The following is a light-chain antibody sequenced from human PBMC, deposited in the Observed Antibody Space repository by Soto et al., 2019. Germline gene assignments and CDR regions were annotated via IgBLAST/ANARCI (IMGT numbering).Light chain of an antibody. J-gene: IGKJ2*01. CDR2: EAF. CDR1: QSVGSS. Sequence: EIMLTQSPATLSLSPGGRATLSCRASQSVGSSLAWYQQKTGQAPRLLIYEAFNRATGIPNRFSGRGFGTDFTLPISSLEPEDFAVYYCQQRSMWPNTFGQGTKLEIK. CDR3: QQRSMWPNT. V-gene: IGKV3-11*01.